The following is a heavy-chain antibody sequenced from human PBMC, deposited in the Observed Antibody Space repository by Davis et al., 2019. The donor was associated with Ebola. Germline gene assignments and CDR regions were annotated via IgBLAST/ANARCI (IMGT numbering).Heavy chain of an antibody. V-gene: IGHV3-21*04. J-gene: IGHJ4*02. CDR1: GFMFSSYS. Sequence: GESLKISCAASGFMFSSYSMNWVRQAPGKGLEWVSSISSSSSFIYYADSVKGRFTISRDDAKNSLYLQMNSLRAEDTAVYYCAKDLDERSGYDSVYFDYWGQGTLVTVSS. CDR3: AKDLDERSGYDSVYFDY. CDR2: ISSSSSFI. D-gene: IGHD5-12*01.